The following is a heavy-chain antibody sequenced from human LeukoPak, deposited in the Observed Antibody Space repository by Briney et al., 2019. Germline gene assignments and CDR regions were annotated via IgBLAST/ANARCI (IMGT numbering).Heavy chain of an antibody. CDR1: GFTFSSYW. V-gene: IGHV3-7*04. J-gene: IGHJ5*02. CDR3: ARDWPPNCFDP. CDR2: IKQDGSEK. Sequence: GGSLRLSCAASGFTFSSYWMSWVRQAPGKGLEWVANIKQDGSEKYYVESVKGRFTISRDNAKNSLYLQVNSLRAEDTAVYYCARDWPPNCFDPWGQGTLVTVSS.